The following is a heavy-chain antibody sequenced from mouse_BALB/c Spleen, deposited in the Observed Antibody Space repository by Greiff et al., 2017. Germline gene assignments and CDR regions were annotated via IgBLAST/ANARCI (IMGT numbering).Heavy chain of an antibody. V-gene: IGHV1-62-2*01. CDR2: FYPGSGSI. Sequence: VKLQESGAELVKPGASVKLSCKASGYTFTEYIIHWVKQRSGQGLEWIGWFYPGSGSIKYNEKFKDKATLTADKSSSTVYMELSRLTSDDSAVYFCARHEDYYGRPLFAYWGQGTLVTVSA. CDR3: ARHEDYYGRPLFAY. J-gene: IGHJ3*01. D-gene: IGHD1-1*01. CDR1: GYTFTEYI.